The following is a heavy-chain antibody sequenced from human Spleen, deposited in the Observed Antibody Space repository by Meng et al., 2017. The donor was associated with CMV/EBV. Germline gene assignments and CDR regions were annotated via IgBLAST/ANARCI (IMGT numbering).Heavy chain of an antibody. CDR1: GFIFSDYS. D-gene: IGHD6-13*01. J-gene: IGHJ4*02. CDR3: AREGYSSSTALDY. CDR2: ISSSSSLT. Sequence: GESLKSSCAVSGFIFSDYSMSWIRQAPGRGLEWLSSISSSSSLTFYADSMKGRFIISRDNAKTSLYLQMNSLRDEDTAVYYCAREGYSSSTALDYWGQGTLVTVSS. V-gene: IGHV3-11*04.